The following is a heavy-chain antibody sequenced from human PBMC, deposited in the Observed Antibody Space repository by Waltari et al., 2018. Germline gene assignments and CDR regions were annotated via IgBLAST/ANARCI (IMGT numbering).Heavy chain of an antibody. CDR2: IYTSGST. D-gene: IGHD3-10*01. Sequence: QVQLQESGPGLVKPSETLSLTCTVSGGSISSYYWSRTRQPAGKGLAWIGRIYTSGSTNYNPSLKSRVTMSVDTSKNQFSLKLSSVTAADTAVYYCARDYFGGNWFDPWGQGTLVTVSS. V-gene: IGHV4-4*07. CDR1: GGSISSYY. J-gene: IGHJ5*02. CDR3: ARDYFGGNWFDP.